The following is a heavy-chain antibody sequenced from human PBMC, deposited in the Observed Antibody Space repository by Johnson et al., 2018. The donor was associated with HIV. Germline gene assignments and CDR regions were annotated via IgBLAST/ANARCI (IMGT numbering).Heavy chain of an antibody. J-gene: IGHJ3*01. V-gene: IGHV3-43D*03. Sequence: VQLVESGGGVVQPGGSLRLSCAASGFRFDDYAMHWVRLTPGKGLEWVSLISWDGSHTYYGDSVRGRFSISRDSSKASLYLQMSSLKVEDTAVYYCASGHMWSGFWGQGTMVTVSS. CDR2: ISWDGSHT. CDR1: GFRFDDYA. D-gene: IGHD3/OR15-3a*01. CDR3: ASGHMWSGF.